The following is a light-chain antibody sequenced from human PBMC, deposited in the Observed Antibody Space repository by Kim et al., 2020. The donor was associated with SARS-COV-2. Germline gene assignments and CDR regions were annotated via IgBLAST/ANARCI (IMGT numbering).Light chain of an antibody. CDR2: AAS. V-gene: IGKV1-27*01. J-gene: IGKJ1*01. CDR3: QKCDSAPWT. Sequence: DIQMTQSPSSLSASVGDRVTITCRASQDISNYLAWFQLKPGKAPKLLIYAASALQPGVPSRFSGSGSGTDFTLTVTSLQPEDVATYYCQKCDSAPWTVGQGTKVEIK. CDR1: QDISNY.